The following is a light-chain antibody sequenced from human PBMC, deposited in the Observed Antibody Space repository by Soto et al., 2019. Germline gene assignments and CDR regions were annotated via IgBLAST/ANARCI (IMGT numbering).Light chain of an antibody. CDR2: GAS. CDR3: QHYNAWPLT. Sequence: EIVMTQSPATLSVSPGERATLSCRASQNVLMHLAWYQQKRGQAPRLLIYGASTRATGIPARFSDSGYGTEFTLTISSLQSEDFAVYYCQHYNAWPLTFGGGTKVEIK. CDR1: QNVLMH. J-gene: IGKJ4*01. V-gene: IGKV3-15*01.